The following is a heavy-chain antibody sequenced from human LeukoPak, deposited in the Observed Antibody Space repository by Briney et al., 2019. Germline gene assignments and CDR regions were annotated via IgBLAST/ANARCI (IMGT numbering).Heavy chain of an antibody. CDR2: ISSSGSTI. Sequence: GGSLRLSCAASGFTFSSYEMNWVRQAPGKGLEWVSYISSSGSTIYYADSVKGRFTISRDNAKNSLYLQMNSLRAEDTAVYYCARDIPIGHHAFDIWGQGTMVTVSS. CDR3: ARDIPIGHHAFDI. V-gene: IGHV3-48*03. CDR1: GFTFSSYE. J-gene: IGHJ3*02.